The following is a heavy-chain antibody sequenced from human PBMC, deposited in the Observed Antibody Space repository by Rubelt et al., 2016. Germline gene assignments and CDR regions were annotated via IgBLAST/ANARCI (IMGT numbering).Heavy chain of an antibody. Sequence: QVQLQESGPRLVKPSETLSLTCTVSGGSISAYYWGWVRQPPGKGLAWIAYIHSSGSTNASPSLKSRVTISMNTSKNQFSMTLNFVTAVDTAVYYCARFRRGDDYNPHDYWGQGALVTVSS. CDR2: IHSSGST. V-gene: IGHV4-59*01. J-gene: IGHJ4*02. CDR1: GGSISAYY. CDR3: ARFRRGDDYNPHDY. D-gene: IGHD5-24*01.